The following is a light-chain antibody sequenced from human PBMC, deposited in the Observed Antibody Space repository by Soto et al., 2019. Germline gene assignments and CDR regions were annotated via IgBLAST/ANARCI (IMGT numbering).Light chain of an antibody. CDR3: SYYTSKSSLI. CDR2: EVS. V-gene: IGLV2-14*01. Sequence: QSVLTQPASVSGSPGQSITISCAGTMRDVGAYNLVSWYQQHPGRAPQLIIYEVSNRPSGISFRFSGSKSGNTASLTISGLQAEDEADYYCSYYTSKSSLIFGGGTKLTVL. J-gene: IGLJ2*01. CDR1: MRDVGAYNL.